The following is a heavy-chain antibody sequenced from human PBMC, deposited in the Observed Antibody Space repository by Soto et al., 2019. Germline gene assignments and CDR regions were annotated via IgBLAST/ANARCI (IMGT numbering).Heavy chain of an antibody. CDR2: ISYDGSNK. CDR3: AKDKVPVVVTAPFDY. J-gene: IGHJ4*02. D-gene: IGHD2-21*02. CDR1: GFTFSSYG. Sequence: PGRSLRLSCAASGFTFSSYGMHWVRQAPGKGLEWVAVISYDGSNKYYADSVKGRFTVSRDKSKNTLYLQVNSLRAEDTAVYYCAKDKVPVVVTAPFDYWGQGTLVTVSS. V-gene: IGHV3-30*18.